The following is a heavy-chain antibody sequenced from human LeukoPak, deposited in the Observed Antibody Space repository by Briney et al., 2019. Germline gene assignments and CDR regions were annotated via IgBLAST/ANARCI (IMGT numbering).Heavy chain of an antibody. CDR2: ISLRGLT. CDR3: SRESGPFSPFGF. Sequence: SGGSLRLSCAASGFSFRSYTMSWVRQPPGQGLEWIGEISLRGLTNYNPSLRSRLTMSLDESKNQVSLNLTSVTAADTAVYYCSRESGPFSPFGFWGQGTLVSVHS. V-gene: IGHV4-4*02. CDR1: GFSFRSYTM. J-gene: IGHJ4*02. D-gene: IGHD1-26*01.